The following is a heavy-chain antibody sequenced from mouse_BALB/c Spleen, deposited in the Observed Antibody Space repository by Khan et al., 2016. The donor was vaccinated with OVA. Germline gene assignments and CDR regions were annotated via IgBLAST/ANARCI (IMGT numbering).Heavy chain of an antibody. J-gene: IGHJ3*01. V-gene: IGHV1S135*01. Sequence: VQLKESGPELVKPGASVKVSCKASGYAFTSYNMYWVKQSHGKSLEWIGYIDPYNGGVNYNQKFKGKATLTVDKSSSTAYMHLNSLTSEDSAVYYCTKGTGTGVFTYWGQGTLVTVSA. CDR1: GYAFTSYN. CDR3: TKGTGTGVFTY. CDR2: IDPYNGGV. D-gene: IGHD4-1*01.